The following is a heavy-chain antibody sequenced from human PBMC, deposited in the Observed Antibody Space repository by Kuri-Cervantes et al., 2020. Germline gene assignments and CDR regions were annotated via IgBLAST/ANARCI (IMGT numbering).Heavy chain of an antibody. CDR3: ARDIMVRGVIRDY. CDR1: GGSISSSSYY. D-gene: IGHD3-10*01. V-gene: IGHV4-39*07. J-gene: IGHJ4*02. CDR2: IYYSGST. Sequence: GSLRLSCTVSGGSISSSSYYWGRIRQPPGKGLEWIGSIYYSGSTYYNPSLKSRVTVSVDTSKNQFSLKLSSVTAADTAVYYCARDIMVRGVIRDYWGQGTLVTVSS.